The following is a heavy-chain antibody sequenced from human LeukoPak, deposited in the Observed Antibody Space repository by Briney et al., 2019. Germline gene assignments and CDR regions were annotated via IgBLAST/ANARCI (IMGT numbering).Heavy chain of an antibody. J-gene: IGHJ6*03. V-gene: IGHV1-18*01. CDR1: GYTFTSYG. D-gene: IGHD3-22*01. CDR3: ARVYYYDSSGYLLPSYYYYMDV. CDR2: ISAYNGNT. Sequence: ASVKVSCKASGYTFTSYGISWVRQAPGQGLEWMGWISAYNGNTNYAQKLQGRVTMTTDTSTSTAYMELRSLRSDDTAVYYCARVYYYDSSGYLLPSYYYYMDVWGKGTTVTVSS.